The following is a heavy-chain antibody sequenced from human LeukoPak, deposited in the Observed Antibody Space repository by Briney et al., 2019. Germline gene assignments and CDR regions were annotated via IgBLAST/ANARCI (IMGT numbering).Heavy chain of an antibody. Sequence: PGGSLRLSCAASGFTVSSNYMSWVRQAPGKGLEWVAVIWYDGSNKYYADSVKGRFTISRDNSKNTLYLQMNSLGAEDTAVYYCARDAQWELTYYFDYWGRGTLVTVSS. CDR1: GFTVSSNY. CDR2: IWYDGSNK. V-gene: IGHV3-33*08. D-gene: IGHD1-26*01. J-gene: IGHJ4*02. CDR3: ARDAQWELTYYFDY.